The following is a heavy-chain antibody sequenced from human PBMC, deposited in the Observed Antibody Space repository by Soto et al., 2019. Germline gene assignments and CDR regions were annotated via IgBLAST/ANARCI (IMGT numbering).Heavy chain of an antibody. D-gene: IGHD5-12*01. Sequence: SVKVSCKASGGTFSSYTISWVRQAPGQGLEWMGRIIPILGIANYAQKFQGRVTITADKSTSTAYMELSSLRSEDTAVYYCASEIIVATSYDAFDIWGQGTMVTVSS. CDR1: GGTFSSYT. CDR2: IIPILGIA. V-gene: IGHV1-69*02. CDR3: ASEIIVATSYDAFDI. J-gene: IGHJ3*02.